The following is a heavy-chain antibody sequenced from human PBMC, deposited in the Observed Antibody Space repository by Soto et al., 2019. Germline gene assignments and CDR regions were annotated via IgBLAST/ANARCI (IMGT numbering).Heavy chain of an antibody. CDR2: IYYTGST. J-gene: IGHJ4*02. D-gene: IGHD1-26*01. CDR3: ARVSSGYVDY. CDR1: GGSISSGDSY. Sequence: QVQLQESGPGLVKPLQTLSLTCTVSGGSISSGDSYWSWIRQPPGKGLEWIGYIYYTGSTYYNPSLKSRLTMSVDTSKNQFSLKLSSVTAADTALYYCARVSSGYVDYWGQGTLVTVSS. V-gene: IGHV4-30-4*01.